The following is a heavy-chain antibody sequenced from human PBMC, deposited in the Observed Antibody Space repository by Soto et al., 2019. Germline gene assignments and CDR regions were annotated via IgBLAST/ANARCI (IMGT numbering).Heavy chain of an antibody. J-gene: IGHJ6*02. V-gene: IGHV3-11*01. Sequence: GGSLRLSCAASGFTFSDYYMSWVRQAPGKGLEWVSYIRSSGTTIYYADSVKGRFTISRDNAKNSLYLQMNSLRAEDTSMYYCARGITVTKAYDYYAMDVWGQGTTVTVSS. CDR1: GFTFSDYY. CDR2: IRSSGTTI. D-gene: IGHD4-4*01. CDR3: ARGITVTKAYDYYAMDV.